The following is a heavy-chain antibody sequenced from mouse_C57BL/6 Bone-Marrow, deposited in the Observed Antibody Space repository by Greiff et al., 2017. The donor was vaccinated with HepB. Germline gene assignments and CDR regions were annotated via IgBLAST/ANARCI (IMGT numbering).Heavy chain of an antibody. CDR3: ARRESTMVTTDFDY. V-gene: IGHV1-26*01. D-gene: IGHD2-2*01. J-gene: IGHJ2*01. CDR2: INPNNGGT. CDR1: GYTFTDYY. Sequence: SGPELVKPGASVKISCKASGYTFTDYYMNWVKQSHGKSLEWIGDINPNNGGTSYNQKFKGKATLTVDKSSSTAYMELRSLTSEDSAVYYCARRESTMVTTDFDYWGQGTTLTVSS.